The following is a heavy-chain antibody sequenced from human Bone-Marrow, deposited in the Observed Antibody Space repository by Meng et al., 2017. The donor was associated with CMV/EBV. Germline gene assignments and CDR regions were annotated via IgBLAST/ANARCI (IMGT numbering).Heavy chain of an antibody. J-gene: IGHJ5*02. Sequence: ASVKVSCKASGYTFTDYYLHWVRQAPGRGLEWMGWINPNSGGIYYAQKFEGRVSMTRDTSISPAYMELRRVRSDDTAVYYCARLLNYDILTGYYPNWFDPWGQGTLITVSS. V-gene: IGHV1-2*02. D-gene: IGHD3-9*01. CDR3: ARLLNYDILTGYYPNWFDP. CDR1: GYTFTDYY. CDR2: INPNSGGI.